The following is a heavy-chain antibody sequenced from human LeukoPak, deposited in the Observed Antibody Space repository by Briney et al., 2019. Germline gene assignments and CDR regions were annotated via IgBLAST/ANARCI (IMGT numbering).Heavy chain of an antibody. D-gene: IGHD3-22*01. V-gene: IGHV4-39*07. CDR1: GGSISSSSYY. CDR3: ARVVYDSRGYYFDN. CDR2: IYYSGGT. Sequence: SETLSLTCTVSGGSISSSSYYWGWVRQPPGKGLEWIGNIYYSGGTSYNPSLKSRVTISVDESKNQLSLKVSSVTAADTAVYYCARVVYDSRGYYFDNWGQGTLVTVSS. J-gene: IGHJ4*02.